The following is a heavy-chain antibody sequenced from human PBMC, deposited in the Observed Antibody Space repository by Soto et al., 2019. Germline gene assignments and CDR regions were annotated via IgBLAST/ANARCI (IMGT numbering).Heavy chain of an antibody. Sequence: QVQLQESGPGLVKPSETLSLTCSVSGGPVSSGSYYWSWIRQPPGKGLEWIGYIYYSGSTNYNPSLKSRVIILVDTSKYQFYLKSSSVTAADTAVYSCARGPYYYGSGSYYRGRWFDPWGQGTLVTVSS. CDR1: GGPVSSGSYY. CDR2: IYYSGST. CDR3: ARGPYYYGSGSYYRGRWFDP. J-gene: IGHJ5*02. D-gene: IGHD3-10*01. V-gene: IGHV4-61*01.